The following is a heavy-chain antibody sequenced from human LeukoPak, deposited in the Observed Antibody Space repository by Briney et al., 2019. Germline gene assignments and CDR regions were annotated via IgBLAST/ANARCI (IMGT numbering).Heavy chain of an antibody. D-gene: IGHD3-22*01. CDR1: GFTFSSYA. Sequence: GRSLRLSCAASGFTFSSYAMRLVRHTPGKGLNWVSAISGSGGSTYYADSAKGRFTISRANSKNTLCLQVHSLRAEDTAVYYCAKAAHYDISGYPSYFDYWGQGTLVTVSS. CDR2: ISGSGGST. CDR3: AKAAHYDISGYPSYFDY. V-gene: IGHV3-23*01. J-gene: IGHJ4*02.